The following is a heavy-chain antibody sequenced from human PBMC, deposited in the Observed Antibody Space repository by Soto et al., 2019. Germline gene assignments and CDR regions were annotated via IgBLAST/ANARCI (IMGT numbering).Heavy chain of an antibody. V-gene: IGHV6-1*01. J-gene: IGHJ5*02. CDR1: GDSVSSNSVA. Sequence: SQTLSLTSAISGDSVSSNSVAWNWIRQSPSRGLEWLGRTYYRSKWYNDYAVSVKSRITINPDTSKSQFSLQLNSVTPEDTAMYYCARADPRGGWFDPWGQGTLVTVSS. CDR2: TYYRSKWYN. CDR3: ARADPRGGWFDP.